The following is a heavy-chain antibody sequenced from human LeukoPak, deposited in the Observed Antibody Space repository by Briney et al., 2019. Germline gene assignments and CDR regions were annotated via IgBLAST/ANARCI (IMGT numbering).Heavy chain of an antibody. CDR2: IYYSGST. CDR1: GVSISSGDYY. Sequence: KSSETLSLTCTVSGVSISSGDYYWSWIRQPPGKGLEWIGYIYYSGSTYYNPSLKSRLTISVDTSKNQFSLKLSSVTAADTAVYYCAREVRGVSFFDYWGQGTLVTVSS. CDR3: AREVRGVSFFDY. D-gene: IGHD3-10*01. V-gene: IGHV4-30-4*01. J-gene: IGHJ4*02.